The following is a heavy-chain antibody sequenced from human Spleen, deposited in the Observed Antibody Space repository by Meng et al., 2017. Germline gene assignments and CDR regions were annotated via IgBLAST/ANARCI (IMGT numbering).Heavy chain of an antibody. CDR2: INSDGSST. J-gene: IGHJ5*02. Sequence: GESLKISCVGSGFTFSRSWIHWVRQAPGKGLVWVSRINSDGSSTADADSVKGRFTISRDNAKNTVYVQMNSLRVEDTAVYYCVRSLLGSGETWGQGTLVTVSS. CDR1: GFTFSRSW. CDR3: VRSLLGSGET. D-gene: IGHD3-16*01. V-gene: IGHV3-74*01.